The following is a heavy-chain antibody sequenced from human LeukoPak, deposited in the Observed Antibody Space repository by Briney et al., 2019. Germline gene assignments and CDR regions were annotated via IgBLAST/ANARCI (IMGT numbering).Heavy chain of an antibody. CDR1: GYTFTGYY. CDR2: INPNSGGT. Sequence: GASVKVSCKASGYTFTGYYMHWVRQAPGQGLEWMGWINPNSGGTNYAQKFQGRVTMTRDTSISTAYMELSRLRSDDTAVYYCARVGPSIAAAGTWFDYWGQGTLVTVSS. V-gene: IGHV1-2*02. D-gene: IGHD6-13*01. J-gene: IGHJ4*02. CDR3: ARVGPSIAAAGTWFDY.